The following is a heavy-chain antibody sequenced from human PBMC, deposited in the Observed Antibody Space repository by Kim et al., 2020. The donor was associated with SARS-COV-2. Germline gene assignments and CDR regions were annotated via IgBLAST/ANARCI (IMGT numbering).Heavy chain of an antibody. CDR1: GFTFSSYG. CDR2: IWYDGSNK. D-gene: IGHD3-10*01. CDR3: ARSESLKDYGSGACYGMDV. J-gene: IGHJ6*02. V-gene: IGHV3-33*08. Sequence: GGSLRLSCAASGFTFSSYGMHWVRQAPGKGLEWVAVIWYDGSNKYYADSVKGRFTISRDNSKNTLYLQMNSLRAEDTAVYYCARSESLKDYGSGACYGMDVWGQGTTVTVSS.